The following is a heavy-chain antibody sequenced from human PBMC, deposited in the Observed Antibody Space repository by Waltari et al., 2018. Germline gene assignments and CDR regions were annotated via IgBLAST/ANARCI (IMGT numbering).Heavy chain of an antibody. CDR2: ITGSGGYT. V-gene: IGHV3-23*01. Sequence: EVQLLESGGDFVQPGGSLRLSCAASGFIFSSYAMSWVRQGPGKGPQWVSAITGSGGYTYYTESVKGRFIISRDNAKNILYLQLNGLRAEDTAVYYCAKRGPYFDSSGSDYWGQGALVTVSS. D-gene: IGHD3-22*01. J-gene: IGHJ4*02. CDR3: AKRGPYFDSSGSDY. CDR1: GFIFSSYA.